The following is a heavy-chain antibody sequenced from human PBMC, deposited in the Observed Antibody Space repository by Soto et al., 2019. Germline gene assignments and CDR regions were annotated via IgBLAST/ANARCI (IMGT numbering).Heavy chain of an antibody. Sequence: EXLKISCKCSGYXFTSYLLGWVRHMPGKGLELIGIIYPGDSDTRYSPSFQGHVTISADKSSSTSYLQLSILKASDTAVYYCARATYDILTGYSVSDYYYYGMDVWGQGTTVTVSS. CDR3: ARATYDILTGYSVSDYYYYGMDV. CDR2: IYPGDSDT. D-gene: IGHD3-9*01. V-gene: IGHV5-51*01. J-gene: IGHJ6*02. CDR1: GYXFTSYL.